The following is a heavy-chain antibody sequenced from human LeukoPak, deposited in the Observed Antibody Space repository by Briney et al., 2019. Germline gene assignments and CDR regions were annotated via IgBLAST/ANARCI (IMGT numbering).Heavy chain of an antibody. V-gene: IGHV3-30-3*01. CDR3: AREVSVVVFDY. Sequence: GGSLRLSCAASGFTFSSYAMHWVRQAPGKGLEWVAVISYDGTNKYYADSVKGRFTISRDNSKNTLYLQMNSLRAEDTAVYYCAREVSVVVFDYWGQGTLVTVSS. D-gene: IGHD3-22*01. CDR1: GFTFSSYA. J-gene: IGHJ4*02. CDR2: ISYDGTNK.